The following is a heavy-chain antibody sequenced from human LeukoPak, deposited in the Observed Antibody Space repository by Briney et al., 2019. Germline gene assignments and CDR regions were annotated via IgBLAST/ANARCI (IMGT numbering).Heavy chain of an antibody. CDR3: AKVYGDRYFDY. V-gene: IGHV3-23*01. CDR2: ISGCGDST. Sequence: GGSLRLSCAASGFTFSSYAVSWVREAPGKGLEWVSAISGCGDSTYYADSVKGRFTISRDNSKNTLYLQMNSLRAEDRAVYYCAKVYGDRYFDYWGQGTLVTVSS. J-gene: IGHJ4*02. CDR1: GFTFSSYA. D-gene: IGHD4-17*01.